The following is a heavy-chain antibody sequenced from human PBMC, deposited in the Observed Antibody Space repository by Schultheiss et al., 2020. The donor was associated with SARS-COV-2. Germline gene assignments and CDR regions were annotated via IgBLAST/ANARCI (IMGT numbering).Heavy chain of an antibody. CDR2: ISSSSSYI. D-gene: IGHD3-22*01. CDR3: AKDISRDYYDSSGYPG. CDR1: GFTFSDYY. V-gene: IGHV3-11*05. Sequence: GESLKISCAASGFTFSDYYMSWIRQAPGKGLEWVSSISSSSSYIYYADSVKGRFTISRDNAKNSLYLQMNSLRAEDTALYYCAKDISRDYYDSSGYPGWGQGTLVTVSS. J-gene: IGHJ4*02.